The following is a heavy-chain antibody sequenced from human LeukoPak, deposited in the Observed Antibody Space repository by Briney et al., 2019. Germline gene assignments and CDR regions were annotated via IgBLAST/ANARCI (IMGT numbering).Heavy chain of an antibody. J-gene: IGHJ4*02. CDR1: GGSVSSGTYY. V-gene: IGHV4-61*01. CDR2: IYYTGIT. CDR3: AGAPNTAYFDF. Sequence: SETLSLTCTVSGGSVSSGTYYWTWIRQSPGKGLEWIGYIYYTGITEYNPSLKSRVSISVDPFKNQFSLELSAVSAADTAMYYCAGAPNTAYFDFWGQGTQATVSS.